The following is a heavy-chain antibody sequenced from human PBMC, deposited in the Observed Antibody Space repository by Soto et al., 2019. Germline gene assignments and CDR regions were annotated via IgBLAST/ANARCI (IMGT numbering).Heavy chain of an antibody. Sequence: QVQLQESGPGLVKPSGTLSLTCTVSGGSISSSYWWSWVRQPPGKGLEWIGEIYHSGSTNYAPSLKSRVTLSLDKPKTQFSLKLSSVTAADTAVYYCARCGDYPFDSWGQGTLVTVSS. J-gene: IGHJ4*02. D-gene: IGHD4-17*01. V-gene: IGHV4-4*02. CDR2: IYHSGST. CDR1: GGSISSSYW. CDR3: ARCGDYPFDS.